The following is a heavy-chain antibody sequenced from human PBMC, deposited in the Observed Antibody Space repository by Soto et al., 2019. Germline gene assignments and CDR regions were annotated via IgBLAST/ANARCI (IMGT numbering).Heavy chain of an antibody. D-gene: IGHD2-8*02. CDR2: INHSGST. V-gene: IGHV4-34*01. J-gene: IGHJ4*02. CDR1: GGSFSGYY. CDR3: ARDKLTGLSDY. Sequence: PSETLSLTCAVYGGSFSGYYWTWIRQPPGTGLEWIGEINHSGSTNYNPSLKSRVTISVDTSKDQFSLKLTSVTAADTAVYYCARDKLTGLSDYWGQGTLVTVS.